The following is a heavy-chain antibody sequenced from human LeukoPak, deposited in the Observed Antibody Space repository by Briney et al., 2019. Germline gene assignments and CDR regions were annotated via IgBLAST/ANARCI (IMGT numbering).Heavy chain of an antibody. Sequence: ASVKVSCKTSGYTFTGSYVHWMRQAPGQGLEWMGYINPNSGSTNYAQSFRGRVTMTRDTSITTAYLVLSGLTSDDTALYFCTREPVYSGGWGALDYWGQGTLVTVSS. J-gene: IGHJ4*02. V-gene: IGHV1-2*02. CDR2: INPNSGST. D-gene: IGHD6-19*01. CDR3: TREPVYSGGWGALDY. CDR1: GYTFTGSY.